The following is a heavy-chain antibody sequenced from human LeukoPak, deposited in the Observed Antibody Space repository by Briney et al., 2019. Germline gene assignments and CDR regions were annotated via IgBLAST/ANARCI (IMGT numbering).Heavy chain of an antibody. CDR2: FDPEDGET. CDR1: GYTLTELS. J-gene: IGHJ4*02. CDR3: ATLLEGYSYGFFVY. V-gene: IGHV1-24*01. Sequence: VASVKVSCKVSGYTLTELSMHWVRQAPGKGLEWMGGFDPEDGETIYAQKFQGRVTMTEDTSTDTAYMGLSSLRSEATAVYYCATLLEGYSYGFFVYWGQGTLVTVSS. D-gene: IGHD5-18*01.